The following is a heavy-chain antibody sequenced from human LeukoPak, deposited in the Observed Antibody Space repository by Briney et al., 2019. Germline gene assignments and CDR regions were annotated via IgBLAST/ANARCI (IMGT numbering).Heavy chain of an antibody. Sequence: SETLSLTCTVSGGSIGSYYWSWIRQPAGKGLEWIGRIYTSGSTNYNPSLKSRVTMSVDTSKNQFSLKLSSVTAADTAVYYCARDFRSGWYVYFDYWGQGTLVTVSS. V-gene: IGHV4-4*07. CDR2: IYTSGST. J-gene: IGHJ4*02. D-gene: IGHD6-19*01. CDR1: GGSIGSYY. CDR3: ARDFRSGWYVYFDY.